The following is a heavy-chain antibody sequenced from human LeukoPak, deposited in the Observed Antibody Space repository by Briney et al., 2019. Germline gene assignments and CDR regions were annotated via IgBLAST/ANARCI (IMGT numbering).Heavy chain of an antibody. Sequence: PGGSLRLSCAASGFTFSSYSMNWVRQAPGKGLEWVSSISSSSSYIYYADSVKGRFTISRDNAKNSLYLQMNSLRAEDTAVYYCARDLTPFPPYFDYWGKGTLVTVSS. CDR2: ISSSSSYI. CDR1: GFTFSSYS. CDR3: ARDLTPFPPYFDY. V-gene: IGHV3-21*01. D-gene: IGHD3-16*01. J-gene: IGHJ4*02.